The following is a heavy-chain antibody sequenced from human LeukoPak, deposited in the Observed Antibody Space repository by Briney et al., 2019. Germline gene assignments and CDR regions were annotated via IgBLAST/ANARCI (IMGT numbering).Heavy chain of an antibody. CDR1: GYTFTGYY. J-gene: IGHJ4*02. CDR3: ARVFFNSGFDY. CDR2: INPNSGGT. Sequence: ASVKVSCKASGYTFTGYYVHWLRQAPGQGLTWMGWINPNSGGTDYAQQYQGRVTLTRDTSINTVYMELSSLTSDDSAVYYCARVFFNSGFDYWGQGTLVTVSS. D-gene: IGHD3-3*01. V-gene: IGHV1-2*02.